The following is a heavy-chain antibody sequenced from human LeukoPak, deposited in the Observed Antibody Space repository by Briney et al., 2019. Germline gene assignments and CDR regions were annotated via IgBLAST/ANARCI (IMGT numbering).Heavy chain of an antibody. CDR1: GFTFSSYW. CDR2: IKQDGSEK. J-gene: IGHJ4*02. Sequence: GGSLRLSCAASGFTFSSYWMSWVRQAPGKGLEWVANIKQDGSEKYYVDSVKGRFTISRDNAKNSLYLQMNSLRAEDTAVYYCARDGSLIAAVGNLDYWGQGTLVTVSS. D-gene: IGHD2-15*01. V-gene: IGHV3-7*01. CDR3: ARDGSLIAAVGNLDY.